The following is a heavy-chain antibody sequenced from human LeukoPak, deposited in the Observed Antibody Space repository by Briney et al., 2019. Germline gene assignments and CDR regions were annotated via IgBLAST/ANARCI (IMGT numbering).Heavy chain of an antibody. CDR3: ARNLLSGVVTTYYYYYYGMDV. CDR1: GGSISSYY. J-gene: IGHJ6*02. CDR2: IYHSGST. V-gene: IGHV4-59*01. D-gene: IGHD3-3*01. Sequence: PSETLFLTCTVSGGSISSYYWSWIRQPPGKGLEWIGYIYHSGSTNYNPSLKSRVTISVDTSKNQFSLKLSSVTAADTAVYYCARNLLSGVVTTYYYYYYGMDVWGQGTTVTVSS.